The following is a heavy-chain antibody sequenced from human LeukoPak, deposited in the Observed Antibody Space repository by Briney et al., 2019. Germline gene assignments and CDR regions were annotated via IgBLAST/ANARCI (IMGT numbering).Heavy chain of an antibody. CDR3: ARERGFGNTPFYYYYYGMDV. Sequence: GASVKVSCKASGGTFSSYAISWVRQAPGQGLEWMGRIIPILGIANYAQKFQGRVTITADKSTSTAYMELSSLRSEDTAVYYCARERGFGNTPFYYYYYGMDVWGQGTTVIVSS. CDR2: IIPILGIA. CDR1: GGTFSSYA. V-gene: IGHV1-69*04. D-gene: IGHD3-10*01. J-gene: IGHJ6*02.